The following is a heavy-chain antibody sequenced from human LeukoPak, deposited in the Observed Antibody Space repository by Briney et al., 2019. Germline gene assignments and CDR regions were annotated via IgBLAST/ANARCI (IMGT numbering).Heavy chain of an antibody. D-gene: IGHD3-22*01. CDR3: ARTLNYYDSSGYTY. CDR1: GFTFSDYY. CDR2: ISSSGDII. V-gene: IGHV3-11*04. Sequence: GGSLRLSCAASGFTFSDYYMSWIRQAPGKGLEYISYISSSGDIIYYADSVKGRFTISRDNAKNSLYLQMNSLRAEDTAVYYCARTLNYYDSSGYTYWGQGTLVTVSS. J-gene: IGHJ4*02.